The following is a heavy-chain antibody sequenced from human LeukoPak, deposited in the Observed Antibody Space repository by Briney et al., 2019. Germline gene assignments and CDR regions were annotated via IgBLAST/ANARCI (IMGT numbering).Heavy chain of an antibody. V-gene: IGHV3-23*01. J-gene: IGHJ6*02. CDR1: GFTFSSYG. Sequence: GGSLRLSCAASGFTFSSYGMSWVRQASGKGLEWVSAISNSGGSTPCADSVKGRFTISRDNSKNTLYLQMNSLRGEDTAVYYCARGPWSAAGYNGMDVWGQGTTVTVS. CDR2: ISNSGGST. CDR3: ARGPWSAAGYNGMDV. D-gene: IGHD6-13*01.